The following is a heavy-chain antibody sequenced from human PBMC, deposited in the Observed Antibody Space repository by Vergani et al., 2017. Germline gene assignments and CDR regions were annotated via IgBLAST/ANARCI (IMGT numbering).Heavy chain of an antibody. CDR3: ARELSYYYGSGSDDYNPYYYEGMDV. V-gene: IGHV4-61*02. D-gene: IGHD3-10*01. J-gene: IGHJ6*02. CDR1: GGSISSGAYY. Sequence: QLQLQESGSRLVKPSQTLSLTCAVSGGSISSGAYYWSWIRQPAGKGLEWIGRVYTSGMTNYNPSLKSRVTILVDRSKSQLSLKLTSVTAGDTAVYFCARELSYYYGSGSDDYNPYYYEGMDVWGPGTTVTVSS. CDR2: VYTSGMT.